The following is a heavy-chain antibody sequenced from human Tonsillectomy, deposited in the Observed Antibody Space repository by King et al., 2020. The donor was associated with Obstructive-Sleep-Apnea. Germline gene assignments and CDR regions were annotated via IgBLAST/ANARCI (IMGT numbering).Heavy chain of an antibody. D-gene: IGHD1-1*01. CDR3: ARVYWNDLDY. CDR2: ISGSCGHT. V-gene: IGHV3-11*06. Sequence: VQLVESGGGSVKPGGSLRLSCEASGLTFSADYMSWVRQAPGKGLEWVGFISGSCGHTDYVDSVKGRFTISRDNAKNSLYLQLNSLRAEDTAVYYCARVYWNDLDYWGQGTLVTVSS. J-gene: IGHJ4*02. CDR1: GLTFSADY.